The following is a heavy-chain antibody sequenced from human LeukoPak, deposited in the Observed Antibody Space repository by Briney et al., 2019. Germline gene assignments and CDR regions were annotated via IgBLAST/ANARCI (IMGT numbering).Heavy chain of an antibody. CDR3: ARDPQPRWGDFWSGVTLGAFDI. CDR1: GFTFSSYS. D-gene: IGHD3-3*01. J-gene: IGHJ3*02. CDR2: ISSSSSTI. V-gene: IGHV3-48*04. Sequence: PGGSLRLSCAASGFTFSSYSMNWVRQAPGKGPEWVSYISSSSSTIYYADSVKGRFTISRDNAKNSLYLQMNSLRAEDTAVYYCARDPQPRWGDFWSGVTLGAFDIWGQGTMVTVSS.